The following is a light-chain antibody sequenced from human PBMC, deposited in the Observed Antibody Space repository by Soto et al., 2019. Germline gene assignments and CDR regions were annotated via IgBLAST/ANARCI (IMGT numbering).Light chain of an antibody. CDR1: QSISRT. J-gene: IGKJ4*01. V-gene: IGKV3-15*01. Sequence: EILMTQSPATLSVSPGEGLTLSCRASQSISRTLAWYQQRPGQAPRLLIYGASSRATGVPARFSGSGSGTEFTLTISSLQSEDFAVYYCQQYNDRPLTFGGGTKVEIK. CDR3: QQYNDRPLT. CDR2: GAS.